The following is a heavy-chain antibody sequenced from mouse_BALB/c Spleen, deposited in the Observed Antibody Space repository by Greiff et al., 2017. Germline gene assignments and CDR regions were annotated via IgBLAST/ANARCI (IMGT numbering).Heavy chain of an antibody. CDR1: GYTFTDYN. CDR3: ARDYGYVWFAY. Sequence: EVQLVESGPELVKPGASVKISCKASGYTFTDYNMHWVKQSHGKSLEWIGYIYPYNGGTGYNQKFKSKATLTVDNSSSTAYMELRSLTSEDSAVYYCARDYGYVWFAYWGQGTLVTVSA. D-gene: IGHD1-2*01. V-gene: IGHV1S29*02. CDR2: IYPYNGGT. J-gene: IGHJ3*01.